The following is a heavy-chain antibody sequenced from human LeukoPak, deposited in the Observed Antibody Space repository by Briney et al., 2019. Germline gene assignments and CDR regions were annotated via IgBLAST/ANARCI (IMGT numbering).Heavy chain of an antibody. CDR3: AREYYYGSGSYYRRVWFDP. CDR2: MNPNSGNT. V-gene: IGHV1-8*01. Sequence: ASVKVSCKASGYTFTSYDINWVRQATGQGLEWMGWMNPNSGNTGYAQKFQGRVTMTRNTSISTAYMELSSLRSEDTAVYYCAREYYYGSGSYYRRVWFDPWGQGTLVTVSS. CDR1: GYTFTSYD. J-gene: IGHJ5*02. D-gene: IGHD3-10*01.